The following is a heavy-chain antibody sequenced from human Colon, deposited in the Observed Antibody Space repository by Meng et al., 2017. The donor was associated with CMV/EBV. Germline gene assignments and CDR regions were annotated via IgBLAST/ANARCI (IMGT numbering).Heavy chain of an antibody. CDR2: TSNSGGST. D-gene: IGHD2-8*01. Sequence: GGSLRLSCVVSGHTFTTYWMTWVRQAPGKGLEWVSGTSNSGGSTYYADSVKGRFTISRDNSKNTLYLQMNSLRAEDTAVYYCAKETILYHRGWFDPWGQGTLVTVSS. J-gene: IGHJ5*02. CDR1: GHTFTTYW. V-gene: IGHV3-23*01. CDR3: AKETILYHRGWFDP.